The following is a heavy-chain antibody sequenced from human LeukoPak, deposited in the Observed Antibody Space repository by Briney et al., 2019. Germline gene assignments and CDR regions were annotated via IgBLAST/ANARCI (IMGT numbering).Heavy chain of an antibody. CDR1: GYTFTGYY. CDR3: ARDQDYYDSRGYYYGLERSYYYYGMDV. Sequence: ASVKVSCKASGYTFTGYYMHWVRQAPGQGLEWMGWINPNSGGTNYAQKFQGRVTMTRDTSISTAYMELSRLRSDDTAVYYCARDQDYYDSRGYYYGLERSYYYYGMDVWGQGTTVTVSS. CDR2: INPNSGGT. D-gene: IGHD3-22*01. J-gene: IGHJ6*02. V-gene: IGHV1-2*02.